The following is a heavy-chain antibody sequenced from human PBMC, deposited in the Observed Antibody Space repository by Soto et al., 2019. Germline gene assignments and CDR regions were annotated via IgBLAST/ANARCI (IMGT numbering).Heavy chain of an antibody. J-gene: IGHJ4*02. CDR3: ARDKITGLFDY. D-gene: IGHD2-8*02. CDR2: INHSGST. Sequence: SETLSLTCAFYGLSFSGYYWTWIRQPPGTGLEWIGEINHSGSTNYNPSLKSRVTISVDTSKNQFSLKLTSVTAADTAVYYCARDKITGLFDYWGQGTLVTASS. CDR1: GLSFSGYY. V-gene: IGHV4-34*01.